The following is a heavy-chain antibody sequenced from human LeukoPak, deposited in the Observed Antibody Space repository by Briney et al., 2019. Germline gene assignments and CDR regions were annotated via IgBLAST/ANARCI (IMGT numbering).Heavy chain of an antibody. V-gene: IGHV4-4*07. CDR1: GGSISAYY. D-gene: IGHD2/OR15-2a*01. J-gene: IGHJ4*01. Sequence: SETLSLTCVVSGGSISAYYWYWIRQPAGKGLEWIGRLHSSGETTSNPSLMSRATMSLDTSRNHFSLNLTSVTAADTAIYYFATMCGEYSDFEHWGHGAMVTSSS. CDR2: LHSSGET. CDR3: ATMCGEYSDFEH.